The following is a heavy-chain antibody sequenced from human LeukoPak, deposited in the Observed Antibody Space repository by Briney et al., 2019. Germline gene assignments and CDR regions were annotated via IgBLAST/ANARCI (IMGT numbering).Heavy chain of an antibody. J-gene: IGHJ4*02. CDR1: GFTVSSNY. CDR3: AREGPDSSYDY. V-gene: IGHV3-53*01. CDR2: IYSGGST. D-gene: IGHD6-6*01. Sequence: GGSLRLSCAASGFTVSSNYMSWVRKAPGKGLEWVSVIYSGGSTYYADSVKGRFTISRDNSKNTLYLQMNSLRAEDTAVYYCAREGPDSSYDYWGQGTLVTVSS.